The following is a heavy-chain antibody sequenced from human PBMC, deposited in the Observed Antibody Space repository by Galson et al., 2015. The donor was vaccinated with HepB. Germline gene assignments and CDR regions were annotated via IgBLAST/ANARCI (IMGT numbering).Heavy chain of an antibody. V-gene: IGHV3-15*07. CDR1: GFTFSNAW. CDR2: IKSKTDGGTT. Sequence: SLRLSCAASGFTFSNAWMNWVRQAPGKGLEWVGRIKSKTDGGTTDYAAPVKGRFTISRDDSKNTLYLQMNSLKTEDTAVYYCTTDPYDILTGPGAFDIWGQGTMVTVSS. J-gene: IGHJ3*02. D-gene: IGHD3-9*01. CDR3: TTDPYDILTGPGAFDI.